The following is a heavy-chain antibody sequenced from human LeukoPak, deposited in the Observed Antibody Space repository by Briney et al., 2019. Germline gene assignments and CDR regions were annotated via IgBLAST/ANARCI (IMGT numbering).Heavy chain of an antibody. J-gene: IGHJ4*02. Sequence: GGSLRLSCAAPGFTYSSYWMHWVRQGPGKGLVWVSRINSDGSSTSYADSVKGRFTTSRDNAKNTLYLQMNSLRAEDTAVYYCARAQTYGDYRLLLDYWGQGTLVTVSS. D-gene: IGHD4-17*01. V-gene: IGHV3-74*01. CDR2: INSDGSST. CDR1: GFTYSSYW. CDR3: ARAQTYGDYRLLLDY.